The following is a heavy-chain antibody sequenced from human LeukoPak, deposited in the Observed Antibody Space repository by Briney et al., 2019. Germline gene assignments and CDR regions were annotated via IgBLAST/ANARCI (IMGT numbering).Heavy chain of an antibody. V-gene: IGHV4-34*01. J-gene: IGHJ3*02. CDR2: INHSGST. CDR3: ARRVAVAGQNAFDI. D-gene: IGHD6-19*01. CDR1: GGSFSGYY. Sequence: PSETLSLTCAVYGGSFSGYYWSWIRQPPGKGLEWIGEINHSGSTNYNPSLKSRVTISVDTSKNQFSLKLSSVTAADTAVYYCARRVAVAGQNAFDIWGQGAMVTVSS.